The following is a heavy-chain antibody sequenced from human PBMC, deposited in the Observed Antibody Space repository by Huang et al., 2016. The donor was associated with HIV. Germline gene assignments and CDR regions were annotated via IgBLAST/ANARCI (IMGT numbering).Heavy chain of an antibody. CDR1: GDSVSSHY. V-gene: IGHV4-59*02. CDR2: VYDSGTT. J-gene: IGHJ5*02. CDR3: GRDQGRLAVGGIDNWFDP. Sequence: QVRLQESGPGLVKPSETLSLSCTVSGDSVSSHYWGWIRHPPGKGLEWFGTVYDSGTTKYNLRLTSRITISVDTSKNGVSLNITSVSAADTSMDFCGRDQGRLAVGGIDNWFDPWGQGALVTVSS. D-gene: IGHD6-19*01.